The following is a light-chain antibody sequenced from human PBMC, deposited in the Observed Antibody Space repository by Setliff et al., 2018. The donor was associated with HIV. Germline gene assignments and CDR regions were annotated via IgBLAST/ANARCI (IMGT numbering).Light chain of an antibody. V-gene: IGLV2-14*01. CDR1: NSDVGGYHY. Sequence: ALAQPASVSGSPGQSITISCTGTNSDVGGYHYVSWYQQHPGKAPKLMIYEVSNRPSGVSNRFSGSKSGNTASLTISGLQAEDEADYYCSSYTTTTIVVFGGGTKVTVL. J-gene: IGLJ2*01. CDR2: EVS. CDR3: SSYTTTTIVV.